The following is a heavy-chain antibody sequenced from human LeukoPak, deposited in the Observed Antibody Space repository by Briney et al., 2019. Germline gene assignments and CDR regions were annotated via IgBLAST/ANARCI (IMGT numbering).Heavy chain of an antibody. Sequence: ASLKVSCKAFGYTFGTSSISWVRQAPGQRLEWMGWISPNNGNTHYAQGFQGRVTMTTDTSRSTAYMELRSLRSDDTAVYYCTRVRNSNNWWGAFDIWGQGTMVTVSS. CDR3: TRVRNSNNWWGAFDI. V-gene: IGHV1-18*01. J-gene: IGHJ3*02. CDR1: GYTFGTSS. CDR2: ISPNNGNT. D-gene: IGHD1-1*01.